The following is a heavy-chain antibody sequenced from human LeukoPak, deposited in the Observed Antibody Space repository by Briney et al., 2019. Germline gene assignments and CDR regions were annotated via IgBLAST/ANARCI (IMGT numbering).Heavy chain of an antibody. D-gene: IGHD2-2*01. Sequence: GGSLRLSCAASGFTFSSYSMNWVRQAPGKGLEWVSSISSSSSYIYYADSVKGRFTISRDNVKNSLYLQMNSLRAEDTAVYYCARDSEYQLSYDYWGQGTLVTVSS. CDR3: ARDSEYQLSYDY. V-gene: IGHV3-21*01. CDR2: ISSSSSYI. CDR1: GFTFSSYS. J-gene: IGHJ4*02.